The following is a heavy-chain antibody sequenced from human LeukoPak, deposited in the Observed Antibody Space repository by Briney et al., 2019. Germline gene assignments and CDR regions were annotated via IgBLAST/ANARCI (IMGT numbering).Heavy chain of an antibody. CDR1: GFTFSSYA. CDR2: ISGSGGST. V-gene: IGHV3-23*01. Sequence: GGSLRLSCAASGFTFSSYAMSWVRQAPGKGLEWVSAISGSGGSTYYADSVKGRFTISRDNSKNTLYLQMNSLRAEDTAVYYSAKGGGEAIFGVVIEDYWGQGTLVTVSS. J-gene: IGHJ4*02. D-gene: IGHD3-3*01. CDR3: AKGGGEAIFGVVIEDY.